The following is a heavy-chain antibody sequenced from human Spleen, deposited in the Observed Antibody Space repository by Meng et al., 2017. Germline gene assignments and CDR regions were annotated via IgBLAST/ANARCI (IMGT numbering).Heavy chain of an antibody. J-gene: IGHJ4*02. V-gene: IGHV4-39*01. D-gene: IGHD6-19*01. Sequence: QPQLQESGPGLVKPSETLSLTCTVSGGSISGSNYYWGWIRQPPGKGLEWIGSIFNSGNTYYNPSLKIRVTISVDTSNNQFSLKLTSVTAADTAVYYCARHSRLAVAAHFFDSWGQGTLVTVSS. CDR2: IFNSGNT. CDR1: GGSISGSNYY. CDR3: ARHSRLAVAAHFFDS.